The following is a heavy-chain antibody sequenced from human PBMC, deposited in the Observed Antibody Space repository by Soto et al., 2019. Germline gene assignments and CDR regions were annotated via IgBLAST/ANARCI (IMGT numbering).Heavy chain of an antibody. CDR1: GYSFTSYA. D-gene: IGHD2-2*01. CDR3: ARAMCSSTCPFQY. CDR2: INAGNGDT. J-gene: IGHJ1*01. V-gene: IGHV1-3*01. Sequence: ASVKVSCKASGYSFTSYAVHWVRQAPGQRLEWMGWINAGNGDTKYSQNFQGRVTITRDTSASTAYMELSSLRSEDTAVYYCARAMCSSTCPFQYWGQGTLVTVSS.